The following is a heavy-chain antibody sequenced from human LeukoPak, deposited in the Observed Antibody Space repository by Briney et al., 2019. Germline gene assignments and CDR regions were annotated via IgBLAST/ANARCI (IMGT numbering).Heavy chain of an antibody. D-gene: IGHD5-18*01. V-gene: IGHV4-39*07. Sequence: PSETLSLTCTVSSGSISTSNYYWGWIRQPPGKGLEWIGEINHSGSTNYNPSLKSRVTISVDTSKNQFSLKLSSVTAADTAVYYCAKASGYSYGKYFFDSWGQGTLVTVSS. CDR1: SGSISTSNYY. CDR2: INHSGST. J-gene: IGHJ4*02. CDR3: AKASGYSYGKYFFDS.